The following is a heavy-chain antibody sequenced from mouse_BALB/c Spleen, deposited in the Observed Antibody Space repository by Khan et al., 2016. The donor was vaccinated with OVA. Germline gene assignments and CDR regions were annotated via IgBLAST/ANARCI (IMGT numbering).Heavy chain of an antibody. D-gene: IGHD2-3*01. CDR1: GFNIKDYY. J-gene: IGHJ3*01. CDR2: IDPENGNT. V-gene: IGHV14-1*02. Sequence: VQLKESGAELVRPGALVKLSCKASGFNIKDYYIHWVKQRPEQGLEWIGWIDPENGNTIYDPKFQGKANITADTSSTTAYLHFSSLSSEDTAVYDCARAGYSPGSAYWGQGTLVTVSA. CDR3: ARAGYSPGSAY.